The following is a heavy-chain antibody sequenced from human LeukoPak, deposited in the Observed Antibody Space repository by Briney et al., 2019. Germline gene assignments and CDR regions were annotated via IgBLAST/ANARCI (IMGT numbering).Heavy chain of an antibody. J-gene: IGHJ4*02. CDR3: ASVPHSGSSQYYFDY. V-gene: IGHV4-31*03. Sequence: PSETLSLTCTVSGGSISSGGYYWSWIRQHPGKGLEWIGYIYYSGSTYYNPSLKSRVTISVDTSKNQFSLKLSSVTAADTAVYYCASVPHSGSSQYYFDYWGQGTLVTVSS. D-gene: IGHD1-26*01. CDR1: GGSISSGGYY. CDR2: IYYSGST.